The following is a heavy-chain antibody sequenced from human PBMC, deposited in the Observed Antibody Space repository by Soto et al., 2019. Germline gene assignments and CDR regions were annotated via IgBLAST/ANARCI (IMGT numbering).Heavy chain of an antibody. D-gene: IGHD2-2*01. Sequence: QLQLQESGPGLVKPSETLSLTCTVSGGSISSSSYYWGWIRQPPGKGLEWIGSLYYSGSTYYNPSHKSRVTISVDTSKNQFSLRLSSVTAADTAVYYCARGPHCRSPSCLPGYFDYCGQGTLVTVSS. V-gene: IGHV4-39*01. CDR1: GGSISSSSYY. CDR2: LYYSGST. J-gene: IGHJ4*02. CDR3: ARGPHCRSPSCLPGYFDY.